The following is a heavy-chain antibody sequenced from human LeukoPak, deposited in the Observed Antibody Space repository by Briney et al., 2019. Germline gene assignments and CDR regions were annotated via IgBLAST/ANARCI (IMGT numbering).Heavy chain of an antibody. CDR2: SYSRGST. CDR3: ARSVYYYGSGSSSFEYYFDF. Sequence: SETLSLTCTVSGDSFSDYYWSWIRQPAGRGLEWIGRSYSRGSTYYNPSLKSRVTLSLDTSKNQFSLKLSSVTAADTAVYYCARSVYYYGSGSSSFEYYFDFWGQGILVTVSS. J-gene: IGHJ4*02. D-gene: IGHD3-10*01. V-gene: IGHV4-4*07. CDR1: GDSFSDYY.